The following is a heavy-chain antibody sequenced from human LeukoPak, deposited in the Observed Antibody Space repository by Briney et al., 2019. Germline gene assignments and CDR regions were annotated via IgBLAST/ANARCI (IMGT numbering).Heavy chain of an antibody. Sequence: QASETLSLTCTVTGYSSSSGYYWGWIRQPPGKGLEWIRSIYHSGSTYYNPSLKSRVTISVDTSKNQFSLKMSSVTAADTAVYYCARVPVYSGTYFDYWGQGTLVTVSS. CDR3: ARVPVYSGTYFDY. V-gene: IGHV4-38-2*02. J-gene: IGHJ4*02. CDR2: IYHSGST. CDR1: GYSSSSGYY. D-gene: IGHD1-26*01.